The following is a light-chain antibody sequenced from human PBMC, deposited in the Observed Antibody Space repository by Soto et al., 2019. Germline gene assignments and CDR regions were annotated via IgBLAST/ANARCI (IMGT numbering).Light chain of an antibody. V-gene: IGLV2-8*01. Sequence: QSVLTQPPSASASPGQSVTISCTGTKNDIGVYDFVSWYQHHPGKAPRLIIYEVVQRPSGVPDRFSGSKSGNTASLTVSGLQAADEADYFCKSYAGSNTYVFGSGTQLTVL. J-gene: IGLJ7*01. CDR3: KSYAGSNTYV. CDR2: EVV. CDR1: KNDIGVYDF.